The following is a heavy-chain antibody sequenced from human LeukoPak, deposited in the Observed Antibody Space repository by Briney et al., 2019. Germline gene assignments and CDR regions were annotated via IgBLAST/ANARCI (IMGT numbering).Heavy chain of an antibody. D-gene: IGHD3-22*01. Sequence: SETLSLTCTVSGASISSYYWSWIRQPPGKGVEWIGYIHYSEGTRYNPSLKSRVTISVDTSKNQFSLKLSSVIAADTAVYYCARHGGYDRSGYWFDPWGQGTLVTVSS. J-gene: IGHJ5*02. CDR1: GASISSYY. V-gene: IGHV4-59*08. CDR2: IHYSEGT. CDR3: ARHGGYDRSGYWFDP.